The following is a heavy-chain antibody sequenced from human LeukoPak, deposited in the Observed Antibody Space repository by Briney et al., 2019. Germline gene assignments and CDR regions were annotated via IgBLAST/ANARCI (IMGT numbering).Heavy chain of an antibody. J-gene: IGHJ6*02. Sequence: GRSLRLSCAASGFTFSSYGMHWVRQAPGKGLEGVAVISYDGSNKYYADSVKGRFTISRDNSKNTLYLQMNSLRAEDTAVYYCAKDKEVVPAFYYYYYGMDVWGQGTTVTVSS. V-gene: IGHV3-30*18. CDR3: AKDKEVVPAFYYYYYGMDV. CDR2: ISYDGSNK. CDR1: GFTFSSYG. D-gene: IGHD2-2*01.